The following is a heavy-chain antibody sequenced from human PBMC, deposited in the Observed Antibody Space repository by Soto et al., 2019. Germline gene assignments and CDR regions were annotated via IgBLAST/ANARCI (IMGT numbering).Heavy chain of an antibody. J-gene: IGHJ6*02. Sequence: GGSLRLSCAASWFTFSAYDMHWVRQTTGKGLEWVSAIGAADDPYYLGSVKGRLTISRENAKNSLYLQMNSLRAEDTAVYYCARAYSGRLPRRADYYFAMDVWGQGTTVTVSS. CDR2: IGAADDP. CDR1: WFTFSAYD. D-gene: IGHD2-15*01. V-gene: IGHV3-13*05. CDR3: ARAYSGRLPRRADYYFAMDV.